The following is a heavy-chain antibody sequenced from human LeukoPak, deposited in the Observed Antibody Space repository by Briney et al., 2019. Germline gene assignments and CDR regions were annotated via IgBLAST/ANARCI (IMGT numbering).Heavy chain of an antibody. D-gene: IGHD6-19*01. CDR1: GFTFSSYA. J-gene: IGHJ4*02. V-gene: IGHV3-23*01. Sequence: GGSLRLSCAAPGFTFSSYAMSWVRQAPGKGLEWVSGISGSGGSTYYADSVKGRFTISRDNSKNTLYLQMNSLRAEDTAVYYCAKVGGSSGWFNGYWGQGTLVTVSS. CDR2: ISGSGGST. CDR3: AKVGGSSGWFNGY.